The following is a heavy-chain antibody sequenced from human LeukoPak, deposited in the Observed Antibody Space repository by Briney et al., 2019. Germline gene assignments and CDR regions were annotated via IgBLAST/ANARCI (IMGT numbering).Heavy chain of an antibody. Sequence: PGGSLRLSCAASGFTFDDYGMSWVRQAPGKGLEWVSGINWNGGSTGYADSVKGRFTISRDNAKNSLYLQMNSLRAEDTALYHCARDMGSTSLGDYWGQGTLVTVSS. CDR1: GFTFDDYG. D-gene: IGHD3-16*01. V-gene: IGHV3-20*01. J-gene: IGHJ4*02. CDR3: ARDMGSTSLGDY. CDR2: INWNGGST.